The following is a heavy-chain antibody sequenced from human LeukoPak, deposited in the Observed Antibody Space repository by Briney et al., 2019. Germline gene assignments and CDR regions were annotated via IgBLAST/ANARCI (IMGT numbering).Heavy chain of an antibody. J-gene: IGHJ4*02. CDR2: ISSSGSTI. Sequence: GGSLRLSCAASGFTFSSYEMNWVRQAPGKGLEWVSYISSSGSTIYYADSVKGRFTISRDNAKNPLYLQMNSLRAEDTAVYYCARDPYGSGPEEYYFDYWGQGTLVTVSS. CDR3: ARDPYGSGPEEYYFDY. D-gene: IGHD3-10*01. CDR1: GFTFSSYE. V-gene: IGHV3-48*03.